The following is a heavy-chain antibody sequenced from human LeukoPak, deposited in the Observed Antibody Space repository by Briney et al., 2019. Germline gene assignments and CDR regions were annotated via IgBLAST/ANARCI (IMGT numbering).Heavy chain of an antibody. CDR1: GYTFTSYV. CDR3: TRGLVVLSATSWAFDI. V-gene: IGHV1-8*01. J-gene: IGHJ3*02. CDR2: MYPNSGNT. Sequence: GASVKVSCKASGYTFTSYVINWVRQAPGQGLEWMGWMYPNSGNTGYAQKFQARVSMTRNTSISTAYMELSSLRSEDTAVYDCTRGLVVLSATSWAFDIWGQGTMVTVSS. D-gene: IGHD2-15*01.